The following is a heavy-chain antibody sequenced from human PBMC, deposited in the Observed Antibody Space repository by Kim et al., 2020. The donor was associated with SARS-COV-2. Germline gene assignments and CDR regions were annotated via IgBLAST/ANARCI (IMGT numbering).Heavy chain of an antibody. J-gene: IGHJ3*02. Sequence: RGIYHPSLKSRVTISVDTSKNQFSLKLSSVTAADTAVYYCAREVLHAFDIWGQGTMVTVSS. CDR3: AREVLHAFDI. V-gene: IGHV4-59*01. CDR2: RG.